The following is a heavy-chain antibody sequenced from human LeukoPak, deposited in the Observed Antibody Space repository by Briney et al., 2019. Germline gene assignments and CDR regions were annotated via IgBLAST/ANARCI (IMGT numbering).Heavy chain of an antibody. CDR1: GYSISSGYY. CDR3: ARGIGGYFDY. D-gene: IGHD2/OR15-2a*01. Sequence: PSETLSLTCAVSGYSISSGYYRGWLRQPPGKGLEWIGSIYHSGSTYYNPSLKSRVTISVDTSKNQFSLKLSSVTAADTAVYYCARGIGGYFDYWGQGTLVTVSS. J-gene: IGHJ4*02. V-gene: IGHV4-38-2*01. CDR2: IYHSGST.